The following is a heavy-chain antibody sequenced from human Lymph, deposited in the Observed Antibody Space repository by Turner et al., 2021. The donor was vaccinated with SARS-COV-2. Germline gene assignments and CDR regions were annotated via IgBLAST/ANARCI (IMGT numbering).Heavy chain of an antibody. V-gene: IGHV3-30*04. J-gene: IGHJ6*02. CDR1: GFTCSTYA. Sequence: QVQRLEPGGGVALPATSLILPCAASGFTCSTYAIHWVRQAAGKEGEWVVVISYDGSNKYYADSVKGRVTISRDNSKNKLYLQMNSLRAEDTAVYYCARYGSGGYFYYGLDVWGQGTTVTVSS. CDR3: ARYGSGGYFYYGLDV. CDR2: ISYDGSNK. D-gene: IGHD3-10*01.